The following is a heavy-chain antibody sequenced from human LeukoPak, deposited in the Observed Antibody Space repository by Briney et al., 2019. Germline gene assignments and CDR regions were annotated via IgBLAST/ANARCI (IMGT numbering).Heavy chain of an antibody. V-gene: IGHV1-2*02. CDR1: VYIFTDYY. Sequence: ASVPVSCKASVYIFTDYYIHWVRLAPGQGLEGMGWINTKSGDTHLVQKFQGRVTMTRDTSIRTAYMEITTLTSDDTSVYFCARDASGGYNSHWGQGTLVTVS. D-gene: IGHD5-24*01. J-gene: IGHJ4*02. CDR2: INTKSGDT. CDR3: ARDASGGYNSH.